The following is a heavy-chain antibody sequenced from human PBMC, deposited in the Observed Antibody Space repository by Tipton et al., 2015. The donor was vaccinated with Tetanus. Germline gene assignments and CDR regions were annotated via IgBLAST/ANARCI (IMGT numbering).Heavy chain of an antibody. D-gene: IGHD3-16*01. J-gene: IGHJ5*02. Sequence: QLVQSGAEVKKPGASVTVSCKASGYTFTSYGISWVRQATGQGLEWMGWISAYNGNTSYAQKLQGRVTMTTDTSTSTAYMELRSLRSDDTAVYYCARVEGDLLENWFDPWGQGTLVTVSS. CDR2: ISAYNGNT. CDR3: ARVEGDLLENWFDP. CDR1: GYTFTSYG. V-gene: IGHV1-18*01.